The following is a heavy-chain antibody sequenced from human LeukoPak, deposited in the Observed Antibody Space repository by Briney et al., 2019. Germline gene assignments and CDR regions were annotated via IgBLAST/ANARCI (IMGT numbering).Heavy chain of an antibody. CDR1: GGSISSYF. Sequence: SSETLSLTCTVSGGSISSYFWSWIRQPPGEGPEWIGYIYYSGSTNYNPSLKSRVTISVDTSKNQFSLKLSSVTAADTGVYFCARVMGRVSGMDVWGQGTTVTVSS. J-gene: IGHJ6*02. CDR2: IYYSGST. D-gene: IGHD2-21*01. CDR3: ARVMGRVSGMDV. V-gene: IGHV4-59*01.